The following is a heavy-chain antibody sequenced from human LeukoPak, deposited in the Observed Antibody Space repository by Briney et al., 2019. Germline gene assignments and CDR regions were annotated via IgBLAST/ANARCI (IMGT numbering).Heavy chain of an antibody. J-gene: IGHJ3*01. CDR2: IRQDGSDK. Sequence: GGSLRLSCAASGFTFSSYWMSWVRQAPGKGLEWVANIRQDGSDKYYVDSVKGRFTISRDNAKNSLYLQMNSLRAEDTAVYYCARDADYYDSSGYYVNAFDVWGQGTMVTVSS. CDR1: GFTFSSYW. CDR3: ARDADYYDSSGYYVNAFDV. V-gene: IGHV3-7*01. D-gene: IGHD3-22*01.